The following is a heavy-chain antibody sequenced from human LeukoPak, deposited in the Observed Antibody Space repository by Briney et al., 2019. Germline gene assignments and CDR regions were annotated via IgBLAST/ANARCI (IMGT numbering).Heavy chain of an antibody. J-gene: IGHJ3*02. Sequence: SGTLSLTCTVSGGSISSYYWSWIRQPPGKGLEWIGYIYYSGSTNYNPSLKSRVTISVDTSKNQFSLKLSSVTAADTAVYYCARHYAGAFDIWGQGTMVTVSS. CDR1: GGSISSYY. CDR2: IYYSGST. V-gene: IGHV4-59*08. D-gene: IGHD3-16*01. CDR3: ARHYAGAFDI.